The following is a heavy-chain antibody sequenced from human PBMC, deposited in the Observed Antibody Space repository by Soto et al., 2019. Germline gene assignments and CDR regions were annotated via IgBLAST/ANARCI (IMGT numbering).Heavy chain of an antibody. Sequence: PSETQSLTCAVYGGSFSGYYWSWIRQPPGKGLEWIGEINHSGSTNYNPSLKSRVTISVDTSKNQFSLKLSSVTAADTDVYYCARGVAGIAAAGTIDYWGQGTLVTVSS. CDR1: GGSFSGYY. CDR3: ARGVAGIAAAGTIDY. D-gene: IGHD6-13*01. V-gene: IGHV4-34*01. J-gene: IGHJ4*02. CDR2: INHSGST.